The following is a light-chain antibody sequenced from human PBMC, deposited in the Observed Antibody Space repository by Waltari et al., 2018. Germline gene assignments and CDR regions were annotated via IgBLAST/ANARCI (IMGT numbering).Light chain of an antibody. CDR2: LTY. CDR3: LQDSHYPWT. J-gene: IGKJ1*01. Sequence: AVQLTQSPSSLSASVGDRVTITCRSSQDIRYDLSWYQHKPGSAPKLLIYLTYSLQSGVPPRFSGRGSGTEFTLTISSLQPEDYATYYCLQDSHYPWTFGPGTKVEI. CDR1: QDIRYD. V-gene: IGKV1-6*02.